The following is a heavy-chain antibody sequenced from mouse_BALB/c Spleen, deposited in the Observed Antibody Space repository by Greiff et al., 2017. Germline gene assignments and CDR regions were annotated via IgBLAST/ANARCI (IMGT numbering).Heavy chain of an antibody. Sequence: QVQLQQSGAELARPGASVKMSCTASGYTFTSYTMHWVKQRPGQGLEWIGYINPSSGYTNYNQKFKDKATLTADKSSSTAYMQLSSLTSEDSAVYYCARTVVVPYYFDYWGQGTTLTVSS. CDR3: ARTVVVPYYFDY. J-gene: IGHJ2*01. V-gene: IGHV1-4*01. D-gene: IGHD1-1*01. CDR2: INPSSGYT. CDR1: GYTFTSYT.